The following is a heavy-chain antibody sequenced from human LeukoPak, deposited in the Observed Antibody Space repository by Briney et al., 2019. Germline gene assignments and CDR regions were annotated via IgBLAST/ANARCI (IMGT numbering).Heavy chain of an antibody. J-gene: IGHJ4*02. Sequence: SGPTLVNPTQTLTLTCTFSGFSLSTSGMCVSWIRQPPGQALEWRARIDWDDDKYYSTSLKTRLTISKDTSKNQVVLTMTNMDPVDTATYYCAREYYYDSSGYRMIDYWGQGTLVTVSS. CDR2: IDWDDDK. CDR3: AREYYYDSSGYRMIDY. CDR1: GFSLSTSGMC. V-gene: IGHV2-70*11. D-gene: IGHD3-22*01.